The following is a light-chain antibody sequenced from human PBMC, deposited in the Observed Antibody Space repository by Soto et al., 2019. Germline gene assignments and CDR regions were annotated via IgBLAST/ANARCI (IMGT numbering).Light chain of an antibody. J-gene: IGLJ7*01. Sequence: QPVLTQSPSASASLGASVKLTCTLSSGHSSYAIAWHQQQPEKGPRYLMKLNSDGSHSKGDGIPDRFSGSSSGAERYLTISSLQSEDEADYYCQPWGTGNAVFGGGTQLTVL. CDR3: QPWGTGNAV. CDR1: SGHSSYA. CDR2: LNSDGSH. V-gene: IGLV4-69*01.